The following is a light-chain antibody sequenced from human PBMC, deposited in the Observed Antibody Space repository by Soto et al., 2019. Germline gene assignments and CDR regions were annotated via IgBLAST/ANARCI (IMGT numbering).Light chain of an antibody. J-gene: IGKJ1*01. CDR3: QQRSNWTWT. CDR2: DAS. CDR1: QSVSSY. V-gene: IGKV3-11*01. Sequence: EIVLTQSPATLTLSPGERATLSCRASQSVSSYLAWYQQKPGQAPRLLIYDASNRATGIPARFSGSGSGTDFTLTISSLEPEDFEVYYCQQRSNWTWTFGQGTKWIS.